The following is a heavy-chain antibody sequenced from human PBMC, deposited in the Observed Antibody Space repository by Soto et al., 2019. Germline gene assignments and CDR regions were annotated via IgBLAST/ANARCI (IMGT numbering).Heavy chain of an antibody. J-gene: IGHJ4*02. V-gene: IGHV4-39*01. CDR3: ARHPPYGPLDY. CDR2: IYYSGST. D-gene: IGHD4-17*01. CDR1: GDSGGFISSSSYH. Sequence: QLQLQESGPGLVKPSETLSLTCTVSGDSGGFISSSSYHWGWIRQPPGKGLEWIGSIYYSGSTYYDPSGEGPVSISRDTSKTHFSLGLTSVTDADTTVYYCARHPPYGPLDYWGQGTLVTVSS.